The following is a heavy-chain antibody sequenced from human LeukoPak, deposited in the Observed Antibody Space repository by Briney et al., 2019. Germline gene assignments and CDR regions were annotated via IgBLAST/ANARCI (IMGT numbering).Heavy chain of an antibody. Sequence: PGGSLRLSCAASGFTFSSYAMSWVRQAPGKGLEWVSAISGSGGSTYYADSVEGRFTISRDNSKNTLYLQMNSLKTEDTALYYCTTAYRLGSCNGESCYRDYWGQGALVTVSS. CDR2: ISGSGGST. CDR3: TTAYRLGSCNGESCYRDY. D-gene: IGHD2-15*01. J-gene: IGHJ4*02. CDR1: GFTFSSYA. V-gene: IGHV3-23*01.